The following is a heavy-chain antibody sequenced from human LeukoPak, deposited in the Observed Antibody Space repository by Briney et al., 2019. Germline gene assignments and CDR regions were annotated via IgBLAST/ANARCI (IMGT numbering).Heavy chain of an antibody. D-gene: IGHD3-10*01. V-gene: IGHV3-33*01. Sequence: GRSLRLSCAASGFTFSRQGMHWVRQAPGKGLEWVAVIWYDGSNKYYADSVKGRFTISRDNSKNALYLQMNSLRAEDTAVYYCARDAYGSGSPDYWGQGTLVTVSS. CDR3: ARDAYGSGSPDY. CDR2: IWYDGSNK. J-gene: IGHJ4*02. CDR1: GFTFSRQG.